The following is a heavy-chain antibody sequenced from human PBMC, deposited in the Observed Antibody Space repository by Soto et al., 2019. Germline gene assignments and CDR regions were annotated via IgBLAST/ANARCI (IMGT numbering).Heavy chain of an antibody. Sequence: ASVKVSCKASGYTFTSYYMHWVRQAPGQGLEWMGIINPSGGSTSYAQKFQGRVTMTRDTSTSTVYMELSSLRSEDTAVYYCAKGSVARDYYYGMDVWGQGTTVTVSS. CDR2: INPSGGST. CDR1: GYTFTSYY. CDR3: AKGSVARDYYYGMDV. D-gene: IGHD5-12*01. J-gene: IGHJ6*02. V-gene: IGHV1-46*01.